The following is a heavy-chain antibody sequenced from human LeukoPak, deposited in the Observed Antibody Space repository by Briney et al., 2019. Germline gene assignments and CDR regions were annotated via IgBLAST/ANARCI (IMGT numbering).Heavy chain of an antibody. V-gene: IGHV3-48*01. CDR2: ISSSSSTI. CDR1: GFTFSSYS. Sequence: GGPLRLSCAASGFTFSSYSMNYLRQAPGKGLECVSYISSSSSTIYYADSVKGRFTICRDNAKNSLYLQMNSLRAEDTAVYYCARDDIVLMVYALDYWGQGTLVTVSS. CDR3: ARDDIVLMVYALDY. J-gene: IGHJ4*02. D-gene: IGHD2-8*01.